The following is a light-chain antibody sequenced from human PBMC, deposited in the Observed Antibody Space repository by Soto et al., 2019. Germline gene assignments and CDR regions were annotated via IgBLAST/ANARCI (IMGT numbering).Light chain of an antibody. J-gene: IGKJ2*01. CDR2: DAS. Sequence: DIQLTQSPSTLSASVGDRVTITCRASQSISKWLAWYQHKPGKAPHLLIFDASRLHSGGPSRFNASASGTAFTLANDGLQPDDFATYCSQPYNHYSSSTFGQETNLAS. CDR1: QSISKW. CDR3: QPYNHYSSST. V-gene: IGKV1-5*01.